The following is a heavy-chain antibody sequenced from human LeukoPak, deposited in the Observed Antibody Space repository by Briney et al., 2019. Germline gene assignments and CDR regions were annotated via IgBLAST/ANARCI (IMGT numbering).Heavy chain of an antibody. J-gene: IGHJ2*01. CDR1: AGSISSISYY. D-gene: IGHD4-17*01. Sequence: SETLSLTCTVSAGSISSISYYWGWLRQPPGKGLEWIGRIYYSGSTYYNPSLKSRVTISVDTSKNQFSLKLSSVTAADTAVYYCARRPYYGDYGYFDLWGRGTLVTVSS. CDR2: IYYSGST. V-gene: IGHV4-39*01. CDR3: ARRPYYGDYGYFDL.